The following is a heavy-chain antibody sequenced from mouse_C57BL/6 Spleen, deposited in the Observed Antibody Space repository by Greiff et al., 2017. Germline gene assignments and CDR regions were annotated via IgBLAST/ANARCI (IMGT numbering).Heavy chain of an antibody. J-gene: IGHJ1*03. V-gene: IGHV5-2*01. CDR2: INSDGGST. D-gene: IGHD4-1*01. CDR1: EYEFPSYD. Sequence: EVQRVESGGGLVQPGESLKLSCESNEYEFPSYDMSWVRKTPGKRLALVAAINSDGGSTYYPDTMERRFIISRDNTEKTLYLQMSSLRSEDTALYYCARHGLGPGWYFDVWGTGTTVTVSS. CDR3: ARHGLGPGWYFDV.